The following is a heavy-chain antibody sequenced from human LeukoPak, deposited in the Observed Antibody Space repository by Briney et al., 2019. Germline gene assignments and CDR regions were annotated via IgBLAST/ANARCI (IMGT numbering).Heavy chain of an antibody. J-gene: IGHJ4*02. CDR2: IPASGDNT. Sequence: GGSLGLSCAASGFTFSNYVMTWVRQAPGKGLEWVSTIPASGDNTYYADSVKGRFTIARDNSKNTLYLQMNSLRAEDTAVYYCAKGGGSGTYGRFDYWGQGTLVTVSS. CDR1: GFTFSNYV. V-gene: IGHV3-23*01. CDR3: AKGGGSGTYGRFDY. D-gene: IGHD2-8*01.